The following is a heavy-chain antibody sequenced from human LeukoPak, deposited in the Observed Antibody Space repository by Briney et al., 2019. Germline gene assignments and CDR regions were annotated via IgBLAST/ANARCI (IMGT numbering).Heavy chain of an antibody. J-gene: IGHJ4*02. CDR1: GGSISSSSYY. V-gene: IGHV4-39*01. CDR2: IYYSGST. Sequence: SETLSLTCTVYGGSISSSSYYWGWIRQPPGKGLEWIGSIYYSGSTYYNPSLKSRVTISVDTSKNQFSLKLSSVTAADTAVYYCASRIPDCSGGSCYSTFWDYWGQGTLVTVSS. D-gene: IGHD2-15*01. CDR3: ASRIPDCSGGSCYSTFWDY.